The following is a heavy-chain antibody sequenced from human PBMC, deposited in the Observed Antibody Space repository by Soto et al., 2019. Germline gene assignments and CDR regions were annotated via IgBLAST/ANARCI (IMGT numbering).Heavy chain of an antibody. Sequence: GESLKISFQGSGYRFAIYRIGLVRQMPGKDLEWMVIIYPGDSDNRYSPSFQGHVTISADKSLRTAYMQWTSLNASDTALYYCARTRSFTLGFYYDGMDVWGQGTTVTVYS. J-gene: IGHJ6*02. CDR3: ARTRSFTLGFYYDGMDV. CDR2: IYPGDSDN. V-gene: IGHV5-51*01. CDR1: GYRFAIYR. D-gene: IGHD3-16*02.